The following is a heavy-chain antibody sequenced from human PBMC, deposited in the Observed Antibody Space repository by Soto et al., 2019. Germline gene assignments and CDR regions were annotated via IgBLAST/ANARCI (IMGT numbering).Heavy chain of an antibody. Sequence: GGSLRLSCAASGFTFSSYAMHWVRQAPGKGLEWVAVISYDGSNKYYADSVKGRFTISRDNSKNTLYLQMNSLRAEDTAVYYCARSFSSSWPADFDYWGQGTLVTVSS. J-gene: IGHJ4*02. D-gene: IGHD6-13*01. V-gene: IGHV3-30-3*01. CDR3: ARSFSSSWPADFDY. CDR2: ISYDGSNK. CDR1: GFTFSSYA.